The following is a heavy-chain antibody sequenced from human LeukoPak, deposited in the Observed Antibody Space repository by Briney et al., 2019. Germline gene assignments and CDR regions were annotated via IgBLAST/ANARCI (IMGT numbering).Heavy chain of an antibody. J-gene: IGHJ4*02. CDR2: ISWNSGSI. D-gene: IGHD3-22*01. CDR3: AKDFSRYYYDSSGYNSALGY. V-gene: IGHV3-9*03. CDR1: GFNLDDYA. Sequence: GRSLGLSCAASGFNLDDYAMHWVRQAPGKGLEWVSGISWNSGSIGYADSVKGRFTISRDNAKNSLYLQMNSLRVEDMALYYCAKDFSRYYYDSSGYNSALGYWGQGTLVTVSS.